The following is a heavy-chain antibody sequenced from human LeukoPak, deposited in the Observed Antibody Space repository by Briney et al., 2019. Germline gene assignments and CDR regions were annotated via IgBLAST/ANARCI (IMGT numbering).Heavy chain of an antibody. CDR3: ARESEDCSSTSCFHATVDY. CDR2: IYYSGST. J-gene: IGHJ4*02. CDR1: GGSISSYY. D-gene: IGHD2-2*01. Sequence: SETLSLTCTVSGGSISSYYWSWIRQPPGKGLEWIGYIYYSGSTNYNPSLKSRVTISVDTSKNQFSLKLSSVTAADTAVYYCARESEDCSSTSCFHATVDYWGQGTLVTVSS. V-gene: IGHV4-59*12.